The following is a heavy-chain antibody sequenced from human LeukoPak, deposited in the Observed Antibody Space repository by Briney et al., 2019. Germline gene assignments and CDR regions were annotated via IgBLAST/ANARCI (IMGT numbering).Heavy chain of an antibody. Sequence: GGSLSLSCSASGFTFSSFAMNWVRQAPGKGLEWVSSISPGGEETYYADSVEGRFTISRDNSKNTLSLQMNSLRAEDTAVYYCAKQYIVTTWYWSGSWGQGTLVTVSS. V-gene: IGHV3-23*01. CDR1: GFTFSSFA. J-gene: IGHJ5*01. CDR2: ISPGGEET. CDR3: AKQYIVTTWYWSGS. D-gene: IGHD4-17*01.